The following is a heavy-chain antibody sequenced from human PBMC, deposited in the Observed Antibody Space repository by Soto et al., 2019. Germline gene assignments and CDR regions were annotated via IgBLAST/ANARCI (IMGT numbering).Heavy chain of an antibody. Sequence: GESLKISCKGSGYSFTSYWIGWVRQMPGKGLEWMGIIYPGDSDTRYSPSFQGQVTISADKSISTACLQWSSLKASDTAMYYCPRLLGDIVVVPAGGYGMDVWGQGTTVTVS. CDR3: PRLLGDIVVVPAGGYGMDV. J-gene: IGHJ6*02. CDR1: GYSFTSYW. D-gene: IGHD2-2*01. V-gene: IGHV5-51*01. CDR2: IYPGDSDT.